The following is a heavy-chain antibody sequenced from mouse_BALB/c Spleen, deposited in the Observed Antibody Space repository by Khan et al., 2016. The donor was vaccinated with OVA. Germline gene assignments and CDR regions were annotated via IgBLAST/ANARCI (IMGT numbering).Heavy chain of an antibody. Sequence: VQLQESGAELVRPGSSVKISCKASGHAFSNYWMNWVKQRPGQGLEWIGQIYPGEANTNYNGKFKGKDTMTVDKSSSTAYMHLSSLTSEDSAVYFGAREGYDSYYRAWVAYWGQGTLVTVSA. D-gene: IGHD2-3*01. CDR2: IYPGEANT. V-gene: IGHV1-80*01. J-gene: IGHJ3*01. CDR3: AREGYDSYYRAWVAY. CDR1: GHAFSNYW.